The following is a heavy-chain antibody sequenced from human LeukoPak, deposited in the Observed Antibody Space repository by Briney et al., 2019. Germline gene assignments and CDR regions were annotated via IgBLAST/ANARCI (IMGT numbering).Heavy chain of an antibody. V-gene: IGHV3-53*01. D-gene: IGHD6-13*01. CDR3: AREDWYAFHS. CDR1: GFSVSINY. J-gene: IGHJ3*02. Sequence: GGSLRLSCAASGFSVSINYMSWVRQAPGKGLGWVAVIYNDGTTYYADSVKGRFTISRDNSKNTLYLQMNSLRAEDTAVYYCAREDWYAFHSWGQGTMVTVSS. CDR2: IYNDGTT.